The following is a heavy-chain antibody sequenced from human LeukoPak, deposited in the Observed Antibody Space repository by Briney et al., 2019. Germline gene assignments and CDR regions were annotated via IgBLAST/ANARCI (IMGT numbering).Heavy chain of an antibody. CDR1: GGSINNYF. V-gene: IGHV4-59*01. CDR2: ISYSGST. CDR3: ARDNYGGVTKFDP. Sequence: SETLSLTCAVSGGSINNYFWSWIRQPPGKGLEWIGYISYSGSTNYNPSLKSRVTISVDTSKNQFSLELNSVTTAGTAVYYCARDNYGGVTKFDPWGQGALVTVSS. D-gene: IGHD3-16*01. J-gene: IGHJ5*02.